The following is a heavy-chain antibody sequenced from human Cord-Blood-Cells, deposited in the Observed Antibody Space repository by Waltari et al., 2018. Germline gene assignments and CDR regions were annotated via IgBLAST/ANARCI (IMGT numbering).Heavy chain of an antibody. CDR2: IGTAGDT. Sequence: EVQLVESGGGLVQHGGYLRLSCAAPGVTFSRHDMHCAPHTTGNGLEWVSAIGTAGDTTSTGSGKGRFTISRENAKNSLYLQMNSLRAGDTAVYYCARSLAAGNRLGPYYYGMDVWGQGTTVTVSS. CDR3: ARSLAAGNRLGPYYYGMDV. CDR1: GVTFSRHD. J-gene: IGHJ6*02. D-gene: IGHD6-13*01. V-gene: IGHV3-13*01.